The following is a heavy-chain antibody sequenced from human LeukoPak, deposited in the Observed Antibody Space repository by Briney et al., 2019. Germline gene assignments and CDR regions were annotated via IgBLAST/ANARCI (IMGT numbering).Heavy chain of an antibody. CDR2: IYYSGST. D-gene: IGHD1-1*01. J-gene: IGHJ3*02. Sequence: PSQTLSLTCTVSGGSISSGGYYWSWIRQHPGTGLEWIGYIYYSGSTYYNPSLKSRVTISVDTSKNQFSLKLSSVTAADTAVYYCARRGTSSAGSAFDIWGQGTMVTVSS. CDR1: GGSISSGGYY. V-gene: IGHV4-31*03. CDR3: ARRGTSSAGSAFDI.